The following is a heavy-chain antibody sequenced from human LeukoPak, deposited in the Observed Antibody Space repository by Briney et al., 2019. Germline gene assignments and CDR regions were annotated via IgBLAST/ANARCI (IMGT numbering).Heavy chain of an antibody. CDR2: INPNSGDT. J-gene: IGHJ4*02. CDR3: ARVRYRLAETYIDY. Sequence: ASVKVSCKASGYSFTGYYIHWVRQAPGQGLEWMAWINPNSGDTNFAQKFQGRVTMTRDTSISTAYMELSRLRSDDTAVYYCARVRYRLAETYIDYWGQGTLVTVSS. V-gene: IGHV1-2*02. CDR1: GYSFTGYY. D-gene: IGHD3-16*01.